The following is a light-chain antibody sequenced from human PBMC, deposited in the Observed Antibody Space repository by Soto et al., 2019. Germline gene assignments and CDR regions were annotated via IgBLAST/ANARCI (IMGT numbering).Light chain of an antibody. CDR3: QQYNDWLWT. J-gene: IGKJ1*01. V-gene: IGKV3-15*01. CDR2: GAS. CDR1: QSVTYN. Sequence: ETMLTQSPATLSASPGERVTLSCRATQSVTYNLAWYQQKPGQAPRLLIYGASTRATGIPARFSGRGSGTEFTLTITSLLSEDFAVYYCQQYNDWLWTFGQGTKVDIK.